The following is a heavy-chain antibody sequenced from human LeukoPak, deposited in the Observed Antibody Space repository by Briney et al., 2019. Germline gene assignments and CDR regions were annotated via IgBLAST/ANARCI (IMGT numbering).Heavy chain of an antibody. D-gene: IGHD3-22*01. CDR3: ARDGGTYYSDTSGYWYLDL. Sequence: GASVKVSCKASGYTFTNYGIGWVRQAPGQGLEWMGWINGYNGDTNYAQKLQGRVTMTRDTSTNTAYMELRSLRSDDTAVYYCARDGGTYYSDTSGYWYLDLWGRGTLVTVSS. CDR2: INGYNGDT. CDR1: GYTFTNYG. V-gene: IGHV1-18*01. J-gene: IGHJ2*01.